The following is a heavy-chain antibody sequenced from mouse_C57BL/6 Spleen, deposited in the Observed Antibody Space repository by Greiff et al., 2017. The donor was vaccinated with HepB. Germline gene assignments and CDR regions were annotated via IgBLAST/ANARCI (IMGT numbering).Heavy chain of an antibody. J-gene: IGHJ4*01. CDR1: GYSFTDYN. CDR3: ARWMKDPPDYYAMDY. Sequence: EVKVVESGPELVKPGASVKISCKASGYSFTDYNMNWVKQSNGKSLEWIGVINPNYGTTSYNQKFKGKATLTVDQSSSTAYMQLNSLTSEDSAVYYCARWMKDPPDYYAMDYWGQGTSVTVSS. V-gene: IGHV1-39*01. CDR2: INPNYGTT.